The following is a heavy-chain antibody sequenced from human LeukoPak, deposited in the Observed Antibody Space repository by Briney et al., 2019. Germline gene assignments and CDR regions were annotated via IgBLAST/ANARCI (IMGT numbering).Heavy chain of an antibody. CDR3: ARDGSAAGNTAFDI. CDR2: IYTSGST. V-gene: IGHV4-4*07. D-gene: IGHD6-13*01. J-gene: IGHJ3*02. Sequence: KPSETLSLTCTVSGGSISSYYWSWIRQPAGKGLEWIGRIYTSGSTNYNPSLKSRATMSVDTSKNQFSLKLSSVTAADTAVYYCARDGSAAGNTAFDIWGQGTMVTVSS. CDR1: GGSISSYY.